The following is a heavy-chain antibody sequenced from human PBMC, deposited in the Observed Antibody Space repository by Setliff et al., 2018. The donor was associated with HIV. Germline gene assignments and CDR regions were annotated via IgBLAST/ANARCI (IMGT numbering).Heavy chain of an antibody. Sequence: SETLSLTCAVYGGSFSGYYWSWIRQPPGKGLEWIGEINHRGSTNCNPSLKSRVSISVDTSKNQFSLKLSSVTAADTAVYYCATLKMATIYRDFDYWGQGILVTVSS. CDR3: ATLKMATIYRDFDY. J-gene: IGHJ4*02. CDR1: GGSFSGYY. CDR2: INHRGST. D-gene: IGHD5-12*01. V-gene: IGHV4-34*01.